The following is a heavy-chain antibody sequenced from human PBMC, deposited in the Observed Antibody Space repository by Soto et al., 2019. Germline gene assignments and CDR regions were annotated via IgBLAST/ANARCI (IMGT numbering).Heavy chain of an antibody. CDR3: ARAHYGDYGYGMDV. Sequence: QLQLQESGSGLVKPSQTLSLTCAVSGGSISSGGYSWSWIRQPPGKGLDWIGYIYHSGSTYSNPSLKSRVTISVDRSKNQFSLKLSSVTAADTAVYYCARAHYGDYGYGMDVWGQGTTFTVSS. CDR2: IYHSGST. D-gene: IGHD4-17*01. J-gene: IGHJ6*02. CDR1: GGSISSGGYS. V-gene: IGHV4-30-2*01.